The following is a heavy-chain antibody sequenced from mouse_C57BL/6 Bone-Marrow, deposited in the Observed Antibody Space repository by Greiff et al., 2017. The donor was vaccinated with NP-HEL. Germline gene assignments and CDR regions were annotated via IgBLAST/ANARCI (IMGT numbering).Heavy chain of an antibody. D-gene: IGHD2-4*01. CDR2: IYPGDGDT. CDR3: ARLMITTVFDY. CDR1: GYAFSSSW. Sequence: QVHVKQSGPELVKPGASVKISCKASGYAFSSSWMNWVKQRPGKGLEWIGRIYPGDGDTNYNGKFKGKATLTADKSSSTAYMQLSSLTSEDSAVYFCARLMITTVFDYWGQGTTLTVSS. J-gene: IGHJ2*01. V-gene: IGHV1-82*01.